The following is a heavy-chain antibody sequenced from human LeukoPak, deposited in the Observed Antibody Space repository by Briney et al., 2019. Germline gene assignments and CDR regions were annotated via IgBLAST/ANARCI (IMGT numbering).Heavy chain of an antibody. J-gene: IGHJ4*02. V-gene: IGHV1-2*02. Sequence: ASVKVSCKAFGYPFTGYYIHWVRQAPGQGLEWMGWFNPTSGRTKYAQKFEGRVTMTRDTSISTAYMEVSSLTSDDTAVYYCARAHGYNDLDYWGQGTLVTVSS. CDR3: ARAHGYNDLDY. CDR1: GYPFTGYY. D-gene: IGHD5-24*01. CDR2: FNPTSGRT.